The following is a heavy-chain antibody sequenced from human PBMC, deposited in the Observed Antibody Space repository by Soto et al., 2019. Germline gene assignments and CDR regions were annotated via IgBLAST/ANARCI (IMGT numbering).Heavy chain of an antibody. V-gene: IGHV4-39*01. CDR3: SRLRVNSPFRF. Sequence: QLQLQESGPGLVRPSETLSLTCIVSGDSISASTYYWGWVRQPPGEGLEWIGSIYYDGTTYSNPSLKSRVTLSVDTSRNHFSLKLTSVTAADTAVYYCSRLRVNSPFRFWGQGTMVTVSS. J-gene: IGHJ3*01. CDR1: GDSISASTYY. CDR2: IYYDGTT. D-gene: IGHD2-21*01.